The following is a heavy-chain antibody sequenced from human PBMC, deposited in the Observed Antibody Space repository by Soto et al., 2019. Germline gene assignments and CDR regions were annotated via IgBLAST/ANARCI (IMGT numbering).Heavy chain of an antibody. CDR1: GGSISSSNW. D-gene: IGHD4-17*01. CDR2: IYHSGST. CDR3: VRAGDYGDPNPSRTFDI. Sequence: QVQLQESGPGLVKPSGTLSLTCAVSGGSISSSNWWSWVRQPPGKGREWIGEIYHSGSTNYNPSLKSRVTISVDKSKNQFSLKLSSVTAADTAVYYCVRAGDYGDPNPSRTFDIWGQGTMVTVSS. J-gene: IGHJ3*02. V-gene: IGHV4-4*02.